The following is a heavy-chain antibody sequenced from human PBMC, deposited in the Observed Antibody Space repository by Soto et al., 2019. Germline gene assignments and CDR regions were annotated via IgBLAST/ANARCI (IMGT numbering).Heavy chain of an antibody. V-gene: IGHV1-18*01. CDR3: ARGRDGYNYVTD. Sequence: ASVKISCKASGYTFTSYGISWVRQAPGQGLEWMGWISAYNGNTNYAQKLQGRVTMTTDTSTSTAYMELRRLRSDDTAVYYCARGRDGYNYVTDWGQGTLVTVSS. J-gene: IGHJ4*02. D-gene: IGHD5-12*01. CDR2: ISAYNGNT. CDR1: GYTFTSYG.